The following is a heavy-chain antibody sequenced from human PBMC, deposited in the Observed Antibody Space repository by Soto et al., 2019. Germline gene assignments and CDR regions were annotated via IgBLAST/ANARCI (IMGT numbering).Heavy chain of an antibody. D-gene: IGHD1-26*01. V-gene: IGHV1-69-2*01. J-gene: IGHJ6*02. CDR1: GYTFTDYY. CDR3: GTVGRLGSTGASTYGMDV. CDR2: VDSADGET. Sequence: ASVKVSCKVSGYTFTDYYVHWVQQAPGKGLEWMGLVDSADGETIYAEKFQGRVTMTADTSTDTAYMELTSLRSEDAAVYYCGTVGRLGSTGASTYGMDVWGQGTTATVSS.